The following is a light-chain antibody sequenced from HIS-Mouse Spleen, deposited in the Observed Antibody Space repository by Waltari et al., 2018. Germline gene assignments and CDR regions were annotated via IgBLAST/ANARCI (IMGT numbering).Light chain of an antibody. CDR1: SSDVGGYNY. J-gene: IGLJ2*01. CDR2: DVS. Sequence: QSALTQPASVSGSPGQSITICCTGTSSDVGGYNYVSWYQQHPGKAPKLMIYDVSNRPSGVSNRVSGSNSGNTASLTISGLQAEDEADYYCSSYTSSSTLVVFGGGTKLTVL. V-gene: IGLV2-14*03. CDR3: SSYTSSSTLVV.